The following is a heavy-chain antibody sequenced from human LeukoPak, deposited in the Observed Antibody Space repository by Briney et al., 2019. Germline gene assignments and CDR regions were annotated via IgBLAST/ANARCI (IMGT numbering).Heavy chain of an antibody. Sequence: ESGPTLVNPTQTLTLTCTFSEFSLSTSGVGVGWIRQPPGKALEWLALIYWNDDKRYSPSLKSRLTITKDTSKNQVVLTITNMDPVDTATYYCALLVGTDSSGYEVDYFDYWGQGTLVTVSS. CDR3: ALLVGTDSSGYEVDYFDY. V-gene: IGHV2-5*01. CDR2: IYWNDDK. J-gene: IGHJ4*02. D-gene: IGHD3-22*01. CDR1: EFSLSTSGVG.